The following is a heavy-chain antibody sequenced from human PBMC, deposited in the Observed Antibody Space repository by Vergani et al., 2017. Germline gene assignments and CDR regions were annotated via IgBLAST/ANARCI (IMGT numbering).Heavy chain of an antibody. V-gene: IGHV3-74*01. D-gene: IGHD1-26*01. Sequence: VQLVESGGGLVQPGGSLRLSCTASGFTFSNYWMQWVRQAPGKGLMWVSRINSEGDSTSYADSVKGRCTISRDNAKNTLDLQMDSRRAEDTAEYYCARYGWELLDYFYHMDVWGKGTTVTVSS. J-gene: IGHJ6*03. CDR1: GFTFSNYW. CDR2: INSEGDST. CDR3: ARYGWELLDYFYHMDV.